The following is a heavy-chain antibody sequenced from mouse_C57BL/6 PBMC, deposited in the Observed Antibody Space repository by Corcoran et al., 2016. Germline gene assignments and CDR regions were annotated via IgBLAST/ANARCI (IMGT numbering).Heavy chain of an antibody. Sequence: QVTLKESGPGILQSSQTLSLTCSFSGFSLSTSGMGVSWIRQPSGKVLEWLAHIYCDDDKRYNPSLKSRLTISKDTSRNQVFLKITSVDTADTATYYCARRGDYYYDWYFDVWGTGTTVTVSS. V-gene: IGHV8-12*01. CDR2: IYCDDDK. D-gene: IGHD1-1*01. CDR1: GFSLSTSGMG. J-gene: IGHJ1*03. CDR3: ARRGDYYYDWYFDV.